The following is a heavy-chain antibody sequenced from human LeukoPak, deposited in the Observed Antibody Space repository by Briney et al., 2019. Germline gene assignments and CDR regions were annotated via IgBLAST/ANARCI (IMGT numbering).Heavy chain of an antibody. CDR2: ISSSSSYI. CDR1: GFTFSSYS. D-gene: IGHD7-27*01. Sequence: GGSLRLSRAASGFTFSSYSMNWVRQAPGKGLEWVSSISSSSSYIYYADSVKGRFTTSRENAQNMLYLLMNSLRVDDTAVYYCVRALLGTLDFWGQGTMVTVSS. CDR3: VRALLGTLDF. V-gene: IGHV3-21*01. J-gene: IGHJ4*02.